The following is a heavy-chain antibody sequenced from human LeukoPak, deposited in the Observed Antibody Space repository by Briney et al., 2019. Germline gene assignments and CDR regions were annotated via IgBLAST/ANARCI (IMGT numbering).Heavy chain of an antibody. V-gene: IGHV5-51*01. D-gene: IGHD3-3*01. CDR2: IYPGDSDT. Sequence: GESLKISCKGSGYSFTSYCIGWVRQMPGKGLEWMWIIYPGDSDTRYSPSFQGQVTVSADKSISTAYLQWSSLKASDTAMYYCARPYADDGWFDPWGQGTLVTVSS. CDR1: GYSFTSYC. CDR3: ARPYADDGWFDP. J-gene: IGHJ5*02.